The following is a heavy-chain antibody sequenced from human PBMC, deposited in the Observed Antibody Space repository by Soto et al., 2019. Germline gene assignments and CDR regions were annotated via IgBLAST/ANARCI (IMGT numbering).Heavy chain of an antibody. CDR1: GFSFEDYA. CDR3: AKDRLASSRGSFDV. V-gene: IGHV3-9*01. Sequence: EVKLVESGGGWVQPGRSLRLSCAASGFSFEDYAMHWVRQLPGKGREWVAGIGWRSFTLGYADSVKGRFTISRDNAQNFLYLQMDDLRAEDSALYFCAKDRLASSRGSFDVWGQGTLVTVSS. CDR2: IGWRSFTL. J-gene: IGHJ4*02. D-gene: IGHD1-26*01.